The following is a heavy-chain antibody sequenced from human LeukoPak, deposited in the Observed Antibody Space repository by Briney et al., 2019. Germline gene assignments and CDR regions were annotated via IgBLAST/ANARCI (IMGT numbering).Heavy chain of an antibody. J-gene: IGHJ4*02. CDR2: FNHGGNT. Sequence: SETLSLTCTVSDDSAYSSGFYWGWIRQPPGKGLEWIGSFNHGGNTYYNPSLKSRVTISGDTYKKQFSLKLSAVTAADTAVYYCATDRDLRWFYFWGQGTLVTVSS. CDR3: ATDRDLRWFYF. V-gene: IGHV4-39*07. CDR1: DDSAYSSGFY. D-gene: IGHD2-21*01.